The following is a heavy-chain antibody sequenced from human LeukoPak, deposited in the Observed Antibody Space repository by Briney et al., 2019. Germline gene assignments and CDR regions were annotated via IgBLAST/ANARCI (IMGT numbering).Heavy chain of an antibody. CDR1: GYTFTSYG. V-gene: IGHV1-69*04. CDR3: ARGPQWLVS. Sequence: SVKVSCKASGYTFTSYGISWVRQAPGQGLEWMGRIIPILGIANYAQKFQGRVTITADKSTSTAYMELSSLRSEDTAVYYCARGPQWLVSWGQGTLVTVSS. J-gene: IGHJ4*02. CDR2: IIPILGIA. D-gene: IGHD6-19*01.